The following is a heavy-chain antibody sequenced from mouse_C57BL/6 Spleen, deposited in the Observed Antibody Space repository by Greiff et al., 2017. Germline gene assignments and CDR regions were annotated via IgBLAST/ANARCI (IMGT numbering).Heavy chain of an antibody. CDR1: GYTFTGYW. CDR3: SRRALYDSPFAY. Sequence: LVEPGASVKLSCKATGYTFTGYWIEWVKQRPGHGLEWIGEILPGSGSTNYNEKFKGKATFTADTSSNTAYMQRSSLTTEASAIYYCSRRALYDSPFAYWGQGTLVTVSA. CDR2: ILPGSGST. J-gene: IGHJ3*01. D-gene: IGHD2-3*01. V-gene: IGHV1-9*01.